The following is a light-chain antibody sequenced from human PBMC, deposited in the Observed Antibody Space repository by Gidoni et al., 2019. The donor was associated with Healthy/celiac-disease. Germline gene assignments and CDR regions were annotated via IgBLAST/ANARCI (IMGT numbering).Light chain of an antibody. CDR3: QQSDSTPLT. CDR2: DAS. Sequence: IQMTKSPSSLSASVGDRVTITCRASQSISSYLNWYQQKPGKAPKILIYDASSLESGVPSRFSGSGSGTDFTLTISSLQPEDIATYYCQQSDSTPLTFGGGTQVEIK. CDR1: QSISSY. J-gene: IGKJ4*01. V-gene: IGKV1-39*01.